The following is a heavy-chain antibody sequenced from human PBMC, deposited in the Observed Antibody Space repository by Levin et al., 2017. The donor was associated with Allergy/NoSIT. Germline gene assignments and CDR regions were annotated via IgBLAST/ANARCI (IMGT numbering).Heavy chain of an antibody. CDR2: ISGSGGST. CDR3: AKDAKQYSSSWSPSAEYFQH. Sequence: GGSLRLSCAASGFTFSSYAMSWVRQAPGKGLEWVSAISGSGGSTYYADSVKGRFNISRDNSKNTLYLQMNSLRAEDTAVYYCAKDAKQYSSSWSPSAEYFQHWGQGTLVTVSS. V-gene: IGHV3-23*01. J-gene: IGHJ1*01. CDR1: GFTFSSYA. D-gene: IGHD6-13*01.